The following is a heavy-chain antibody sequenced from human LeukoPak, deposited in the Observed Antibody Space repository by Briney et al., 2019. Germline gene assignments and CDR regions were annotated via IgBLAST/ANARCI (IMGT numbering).Heavy chain of an antibody. D-gene: IGHD5-24*01. CDR3: ARGLDGYNPGGLDY. CDR2: FAPGDAET. CDR1: GYTLTELS. Sequence: AASVKVSCKVSGYTLTELSLHWVRQTPGKGLEWMGIFAPGDAETLYAQKFQGRVTMTGDTSTDTAYMELTSLSSADTAVYYCARGLDGYNPGGLDYWGQGTLVTISS. V-gene: IGHV1-24*01. J-gene: IGHJ4*02.